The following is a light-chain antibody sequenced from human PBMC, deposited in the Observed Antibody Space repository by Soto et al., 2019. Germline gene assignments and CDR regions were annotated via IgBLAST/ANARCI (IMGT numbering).Light chain of an antibody. Sequence: QSALTQPASVSGSPGQSITISCTGTSRDVGGYNYVSWYQQHPGKAPKLMIYEVSNRPSGVSNRFSGSKSGNTASLTISGLQAEVEADYYCSSYTSSSTLVFGGGTKLTVL. CDR3: SSYTSSSTLV. CDR1: SRDVGGYNY. CDR2: EVS. J-gene: IGLJ3*02. V-gene: IGLV2-14*01.